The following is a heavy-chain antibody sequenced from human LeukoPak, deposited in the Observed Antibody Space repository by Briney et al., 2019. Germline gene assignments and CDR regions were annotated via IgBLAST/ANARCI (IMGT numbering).Heavy chain of an antibody. CDR1: GFSFSETW. CDR2: INEDRSEK. D-gene: IGHD5-12*01. CDR3: AREPGYSSGL. V-gene: IGHV3-7*01. Sequence: GGSLRLSCADSGFSFSETWMSWVRQAPGKGPEWVANINEDRSEKNYVDSVRGRFTISRDNAKNSLYLQMNSLRAEDTAVYYCAREPGYSSGLWGQGTLVTVSS. J-gene: IGHJ4*02.